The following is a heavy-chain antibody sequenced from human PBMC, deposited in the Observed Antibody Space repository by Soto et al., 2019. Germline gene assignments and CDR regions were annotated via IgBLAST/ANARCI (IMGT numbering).Heavy chain of an antibody. J-gene: IGHJ4*01. Sequence: PSETLSLTCTVSGGSISSYYWSWIRQPPGKGLEWIGYIYYSGSTNYNPSLKSRVTISVDKSTSTAYMELSSLRSEDTAVYYCSRIPTDDYSNYDGFGYWGQGTLVTVSS. CDR3: SRIPTDDYSNYDGFGY. D-gene: IGHD4-4*01. CDR2: IYYSGST. V-gene: IGHV4-59*01. CDR1: GGSISSYY.